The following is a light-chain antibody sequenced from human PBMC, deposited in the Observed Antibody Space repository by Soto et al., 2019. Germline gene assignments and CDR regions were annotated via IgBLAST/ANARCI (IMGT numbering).Light chain of an antibody. CDR3: QQTDSTPRT. CDR2: AAS. V-gene: IGKV1-39*01. Sequence: DIQMTQSPSFLSASVGDRVTMTCRASQSISSYLHWYQQKPGKAPKLLIYAASNLQSGVPSRFSGSGSGTDFTLTISSLQPEDFASYYCQQTDSTPRTFGQGTKLEIK. J-gene: IGKJ2*01. CDR1: QSISSY.